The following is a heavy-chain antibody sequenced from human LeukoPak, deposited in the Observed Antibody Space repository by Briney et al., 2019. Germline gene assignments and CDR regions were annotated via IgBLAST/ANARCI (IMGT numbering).Heavy chain of an antibody. CDR3: ARRLTQYDCFDP. D-gene: IGHD2-2*01. Sequence: QTLSLPCAISGDSVSSNSVTWNWIRPSPSRGLEWLGRTYYRSTWYNDYAVSVRGRITVNPDTSKNQFSLHLNSVTPEDTAVYYCARRLTQYDCFDPWGQGILVTVSS. CDR2: TYYRSTWYN. V-gene: IGHV6-1*01. J-gene: IGHJ5*02. CDR1: GDSVSSNSVT.